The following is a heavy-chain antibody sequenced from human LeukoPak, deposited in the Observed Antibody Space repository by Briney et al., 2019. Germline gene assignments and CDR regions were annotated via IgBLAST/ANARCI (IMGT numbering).Heavy chain of an antibody. D-gene: IGHD3-9*01. CDR1: GFTFSNYG. V-gene: IGHV3-30*12. Sequence: GGSLRLSCAASGFTFSNYGMHWIRQAPGKGLEWVAFVPYDGSNKYYADSVKGRFTISRDNAKNSLYLQMNSLRAEDTAVYYCASRLAWGQGTLVTVSS. J-gene: IGHJ5*02. CDR3: ASRLA. CDR2: VPYDGSNK.